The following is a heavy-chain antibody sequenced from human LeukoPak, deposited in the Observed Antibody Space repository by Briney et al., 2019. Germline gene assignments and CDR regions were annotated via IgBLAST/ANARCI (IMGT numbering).Heavy chain of an antibody. J-gene: IGHJ4*02. CDR2: ISYDGNNK. V-gene: IGHV3-30-3*01. CDR3: ARGSYYYDSSGYYLDY. CDR1: GFTFSSYV. Sequence: GGSLRLSCAASGFTFSSYVMHWVRQAPAKGLEWVAVISYDGNNKYYADSVKGRFTISRDNSKNTLYLQMNSLRAEDTAVYYCARGSYYYDSSGYYLDYWGQGTLVTVSS. D-gene: IGHD3-22*01.